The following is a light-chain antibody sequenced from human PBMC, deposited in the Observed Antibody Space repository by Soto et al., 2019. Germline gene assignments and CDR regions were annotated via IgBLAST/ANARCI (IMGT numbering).Light chain of an antibody. CDR1: SSDVGGYKY. CDR3: SSYAGSNFYV. CDR2: EVT. Sequence: QSALTQPPSASGSPGQSVTISCTGTSSDVGGYKYVSWYQQHPGKAPKLMIYEVTKRPSGVPDRFSGSKSGNTASLTVSGIQAEDEADYYCSSYAGSNFYVFGTGTKLTVL. J-gene: IGLJ1*01. V-gene: IGLV2-8*01.